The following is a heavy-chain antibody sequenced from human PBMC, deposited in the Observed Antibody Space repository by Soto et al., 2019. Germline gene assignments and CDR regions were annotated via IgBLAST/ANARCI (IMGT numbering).Heavy chain of an antibody. V-gene: IGHV3-30*03. D-gene: IGHD4-17*01. CDR1: GFTFSSYG. CDR2: ISSDGSNK. Sequence: QPGGSLRLSCAASGFTFSSYGMHWVRQAPGKGLEWVAVISSDGSNKYYADSVKGRFTISRDNSKNTLYLQMNSLRAEDTAVYYCARDWTTVAPFDYWGKGPLVTVSS. CDR3: ARDWTTVAPFDY. J-gene: IGHJ4*02.